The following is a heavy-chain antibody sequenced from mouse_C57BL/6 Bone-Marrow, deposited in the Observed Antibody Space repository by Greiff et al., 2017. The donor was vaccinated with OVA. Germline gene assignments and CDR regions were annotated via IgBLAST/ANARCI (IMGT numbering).Heavy chain of an antibody. CDR2: IDPSDSYT. D-gene: IGHD4-1*01. Sequence: VQLQQPGAELVMPGASVKLSCKASGYTFTSYWMHWVKQRPGQGLEWIGEIDPSDSYTNYNQKFKGKSTLTVDKSSSTAYMQLSSLTSEDSAVYYCARERENWDGATDYWGQGTSVTVSS. CDR1: GYTFTSYW. J-gene: IGHJ4*01. V-gene: IGHV1-69*01. CDR3: ARERENWDGATDY.